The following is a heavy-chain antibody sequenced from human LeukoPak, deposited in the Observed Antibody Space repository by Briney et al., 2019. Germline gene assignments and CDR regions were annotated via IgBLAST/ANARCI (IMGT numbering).Heavy chain of an antibody. D-gene: IGHD3-16*02. CDR1: GSTFSSYT. CDR2: ITSSSTYI. V-gene: IGHV3-21*01. Sequence: GGSLRLSCAASGSTFSSYTMNWVRQAPGKGLEWVSSITSSSTYIYYADSVKGRFTISRDNAKNSLYLQMNSPRAEDTAVYYCARDRNYDYIWGSYRPDYFDYWGQGTLVTVSS. J-gene: IGHJ4*02. CDR3: ARDRNYDYIWGSYRPDYFDY.